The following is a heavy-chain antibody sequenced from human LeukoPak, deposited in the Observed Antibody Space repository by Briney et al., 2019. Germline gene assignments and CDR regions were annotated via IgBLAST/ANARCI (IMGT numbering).Heavy chain of an antibody. Sequence: GGSLRLSCAASGFTFSSYAMSWVRQAPGKGLEWVSAISGSGGSTYYADSVKGRFTISRDNSKNTLYLQMNRLRAEDTAVYYCAKGLPTTPNYYYYMDVWGKGTTVTVSS. CDR3: AKGLPTTPNYYYYMDV. D-gene: IGHD3-16*01. CDR1: GFTFSSYA. CDR2: ISGSGGST. V-gene: IGHV3-23*01. J-gene: IGHJ6*03.